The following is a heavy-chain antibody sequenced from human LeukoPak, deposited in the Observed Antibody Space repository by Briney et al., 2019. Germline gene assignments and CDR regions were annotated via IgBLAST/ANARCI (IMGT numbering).Heavy chain of an antibody. J-gene: IGHJ5*02. V-gene: IGHV4-30-4*01. CDR3: ALARDVYNVGFDP. CDR2: IYYSGST. CDR1: GGSISSADYY. D-gene: IGHD5-24*01. Sequence: SQTLSLTCTVSGGSISSADYYWSWIRQPPGKGLEWIGYIYYSGSTYYNPSLKSRVTISVDTSKNQFSLKLSSVTAADTAVYYCALARDVYNVGFDPWGQGTLVTVSS.